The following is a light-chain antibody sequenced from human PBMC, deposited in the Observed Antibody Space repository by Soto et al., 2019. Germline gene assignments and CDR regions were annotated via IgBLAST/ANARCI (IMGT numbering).Light chain of an antibody. V-gene: IGKV3-20*01. CDR3: QQYGSSPPLS. J-gene: IGKJ4*01. Sequence: EIVLTQSPGTLSLSPGERATLSCRASQSVSSNYLGWYQQKPGQAPRLLIYGASSRATGIPDRFSGSGSGTDFTLTISRLEPEDFAVYYCQQYGSSPPLSFGGGTKVDI. CDR2: GAS. CDR1: QSVSSNY.